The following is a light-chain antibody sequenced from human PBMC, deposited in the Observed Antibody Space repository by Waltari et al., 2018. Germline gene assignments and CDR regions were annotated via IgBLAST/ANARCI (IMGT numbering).Light chain of an antibody. V-gene: IGKV3-20*01. CDR1: QSVIRF. CDR3: QEYDRLPAT. J-gene: IGKJ1*01. Sequence: EIVLTQSPGTLSLSPGERGTLSCRASQSVIRFLAWYQQIPGQPPRLLIYGASTMATGIPDRFSGSGSGTDFSLTISRLEPEDFAVYYCQEYDRLPATFGQGTKVEIK. CDR2: GAS.